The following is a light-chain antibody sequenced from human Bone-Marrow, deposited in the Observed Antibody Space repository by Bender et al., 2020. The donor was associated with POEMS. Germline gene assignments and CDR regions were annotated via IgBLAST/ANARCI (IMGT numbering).Light chain of an antibody. V-gene: IGLV6-57*02. CDR1: GGSVDTNY. Sequence: NFMLTQPHSVSESPGKTVTISCTVSGGSVDTNYVQWYQQRPGSAPTVVIYEDDKRPSGVPVRFSGSTDSSSNSASLTISALKTEDEADYYCQSHDSSNVVFGGGTKLTVL. CDR2: EDD. CDR3: QSHDSSNVV. J-gene: IGLJ2*01.